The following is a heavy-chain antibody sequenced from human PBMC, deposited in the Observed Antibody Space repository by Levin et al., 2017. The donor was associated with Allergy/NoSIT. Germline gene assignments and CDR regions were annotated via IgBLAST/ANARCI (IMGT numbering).Heavy chain of an antibody. CDR2: IYYTGST. V-gene: IGHV4-59*01. J-gene: IGHJ3*01. Sequence: SQTLSLTCTVSGGSITNYYWSWIRQPPGKGLDWIGYIYYTGSTNYNPSLTSRLTISVDTSKNQFSLKLSSLTAAYTAVYYCARLGRGESGAFDLWGQGTMVTVSS. CDR1: GGSITNYY. D-gene: IGHD2-21*01. CDR3: ARLGRGESGAFDL.